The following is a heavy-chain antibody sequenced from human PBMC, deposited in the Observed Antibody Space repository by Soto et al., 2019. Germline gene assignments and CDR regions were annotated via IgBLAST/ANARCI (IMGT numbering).Heavy chain of an antibody. CDR1: GGSISSYY. CDR3: AREKRDGYSSFDY. V-gene: IGHV4-59*01. Sequence: PSETLSLTCTVSGGSISSYYWSWIRQPPGKGPEWIGYIYYSGSTNYNPSLKSRVTISVDTSKNQFSLKLSSVTAADTAVYYCAREKRDGYSSFDYWGQGTLVTVSS. J-gene: IGHJ4*02. CDR2: IYYSGST. D-gene: IGHD5-18*01.